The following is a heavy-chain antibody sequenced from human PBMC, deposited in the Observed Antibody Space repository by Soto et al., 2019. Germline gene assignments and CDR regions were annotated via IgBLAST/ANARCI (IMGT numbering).Heavy chain of an antibody. CDR3: VKVEEMKSGYYHDMDV. V-gene: IGHV1-8*01. D-gene: IGHD3-10*01. CDR1: GYSFTGHD. Sequence: QVQLVQSGAEVRKPGASVRVSCKASGYSFTGHDVNWVRQASGQGLEWMGWMNPKSGGTGYAQKFKGRVNMTRETYINQAYMDMSGLTSQDKDVYYCVKVEEMKSGYYHDMDVWGQGTTVTVSS. CDR2: MNPKSGGT. J-gene: IGHJ6*01.